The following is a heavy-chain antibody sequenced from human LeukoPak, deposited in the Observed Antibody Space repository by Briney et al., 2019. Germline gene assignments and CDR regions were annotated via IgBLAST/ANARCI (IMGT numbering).Heavy chain of an antibody. J-gene: IGHJ5*02. V-gene: IGHV3-23*01. CDR1: GFTFSSYA. CDR2: ISGTGDST. Sequence: GGSLRLACVASGFTFSSYAVSWVRQAPGKGLEWVSVISGTGDSTYYADSVKGRFTISRDKAKNTVHLQMNNLRVEDTAVYYCARGVVVVPAIGYNWFDPWGQGTLVSVSS. CDR3: ARGVVVVPAIGYNWFDP. D-gene: IGHD2-15*01.